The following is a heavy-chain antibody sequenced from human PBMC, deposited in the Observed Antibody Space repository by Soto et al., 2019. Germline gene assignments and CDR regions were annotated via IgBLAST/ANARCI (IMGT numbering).Heavy chain of an antibody. CDR3: ARELNYGDSYYFDY. D-gene: IGHD4-17*01. Sequence: SETLSLTCTVSGGSISSGGYYWSWIRQHPGKGLEWIGYIYYSGSTYYNPSLKSRVTISVDTSKNQFSLKLSSVTAADTAVYYCARELNYGDSYYFDYWGQGTLVTVSS. V-gene: IGHV4-31*03. CDR1: GGSISSGGYY. J-gene: IGHJ4*02. CDR2: IYYSGST.